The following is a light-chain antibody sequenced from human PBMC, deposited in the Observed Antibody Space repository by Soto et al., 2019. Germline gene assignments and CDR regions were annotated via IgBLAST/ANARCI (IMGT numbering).Light chain of an antibody. J-gene: IGKJ1*01. V-gene: IGKV1-39*01. CDR3: QQSYNTPRT. CDR2: AAS. CDR1: QTISTW. Sequence: DIQMTHSPSTLSSSLAYRVTITCRASQTISTWLAWHQQRPGKAPNLLISAASTLQSGVPSRFSGSGSGTDFTLTITSLQPEDFATYYCQQSYNTPRTFGQGTKVDI.